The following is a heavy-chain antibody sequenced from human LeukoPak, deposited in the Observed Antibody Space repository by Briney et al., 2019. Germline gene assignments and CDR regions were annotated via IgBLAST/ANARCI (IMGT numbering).Heavy chain of an antibody. CDR1: GYSISSGYY. D-gene: IGHD6-19*01. CDR2: IYHSGST. CDR3: ARQGSGWYISSPLDY. J-gene: IGHJ4*02. Sequence: SETLSLTCAVSGYSISSGYYWGWIRQPPGKGLEWIGSIYHSGSTYHNPSLKSRVTISVDTSKNQFSLKLNSVTAADTAVYYCARQGSGWYISSPLDYWGQGTLVSVSS. V-gene: IGHV4-38-2*01.